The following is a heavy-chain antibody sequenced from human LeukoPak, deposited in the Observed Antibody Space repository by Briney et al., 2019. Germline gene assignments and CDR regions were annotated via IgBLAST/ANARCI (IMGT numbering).Heavy chain of an antibody. J-gene: IGHJ3*01. CDR1: GGSISSRSYY. D-gene: IGHD3-16*02. CDR2: IYYSGST. CDR3: AKLSQRRGINDAFDV. Sequence: PSETLSLTCTVSGGSISSRSYYWGWIRQPPGKGLEWIGSIYYSGSTYYNPSLKSRVTISVDTSKSQFSLQLSSVTAADTAVYYCAKLSQRRGINDAFDVWGQGTMVTVSS. V-gene: IGHV4-39*07.